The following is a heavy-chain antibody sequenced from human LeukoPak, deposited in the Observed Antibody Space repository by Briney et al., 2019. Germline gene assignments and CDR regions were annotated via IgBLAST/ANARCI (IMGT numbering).Heavy chain of an antibody. D-gene: IGHD6-19*01. V-gene: IGHV3-11*05. Sequence: GGSLRLSCAASGFTFSDYYTTWIRQAPGKGLEWLSYISSSSSYTNYADSVKGRFTISRDNAKNSLYLQMNSLRAEDTAVYYCARDLKGSAWYVDYWGQGTLVTVSS. CDR3: ARDLKGSAWYVDY. CDR2: ISSSSSYT. CDR1: GFTFSDYY. J-gene: IGHJ4*02.